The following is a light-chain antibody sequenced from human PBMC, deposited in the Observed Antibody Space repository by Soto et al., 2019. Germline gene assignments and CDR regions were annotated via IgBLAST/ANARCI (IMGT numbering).Light chain of an antibody. Sequence: EIVLTQSPGTLSLSPGERATLSCRASQSVSSNYLAWYQQKPGPAPRLLIYGASSRATGIPDRFSGSGSGTDFTLTISRLEPADFAVYYCQQYDNSPYTFGQGTKLEIK. CDR2: GAS. V-gene: IGKV3-20*01. CDR3: QQYDNSPYT. CDR1: QSVSSNY. J-gene: IGKJ2*01.